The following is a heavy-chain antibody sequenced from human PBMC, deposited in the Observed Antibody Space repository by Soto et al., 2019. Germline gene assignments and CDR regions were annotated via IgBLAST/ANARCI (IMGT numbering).Heavy chain of an antibody. D-gene: IGHD6-19*01. V-gene: IGHV1-3*01. CDR2: INAGNGNT. CDR3: ARVGYSSDWYRGGQFDY. J-gene: IGHJ4*02. Sequence: ASVKVSCKASGYTFTSYAMHWVRQAPGQRLEWMGWINAGNGNTKYSRKFQGRVTITRDTSASTAYMELSSLRSEDTAVYYCARVGYSSDWYRGGQFDYWGQGTLVTVSS. CDR1: GYTFTSYA.